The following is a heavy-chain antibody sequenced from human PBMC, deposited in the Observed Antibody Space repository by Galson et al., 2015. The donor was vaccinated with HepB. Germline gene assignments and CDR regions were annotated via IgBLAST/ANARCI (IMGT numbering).Heavy chain of an antibody. J-gene: IGHJ4*02. CDR1: GFTFNTYG. CDR3: ARYYGDNGRPHGYGMDV. V-gene: IGHV3-33*01. CDR2: IWYDGSNA. Sequence: SLRLSCAASGFTFNTYGMHWVRQAPGKGLEWVAVIWYDGSNAHYADSVKGRFTISRDNSKNTLYLQMDSLRAEDTAVYYCARYYGDNGRPHGYGMDVWGQGTLVTVSP. D-gene: IGHD3-16*01.